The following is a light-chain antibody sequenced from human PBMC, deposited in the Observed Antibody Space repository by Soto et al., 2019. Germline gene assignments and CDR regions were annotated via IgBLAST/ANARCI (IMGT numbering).Light chain of an antibody. CDR2: LTS. CDR3: HQRQSWPRT. CDR1: QAVNTR. V-gene: IGKV3-11*01. J-gene: IGKJ1*01. Sequence: EIVLTQSPATLSSFPGDRVTLSCRASQAVNTRLACYQHKPGQAPRLLIYLTSNRAAGIPARFSGSGSETDFTLTISDVEPEDFAVYYCHQRQSWPRTFGQGTKVDI.